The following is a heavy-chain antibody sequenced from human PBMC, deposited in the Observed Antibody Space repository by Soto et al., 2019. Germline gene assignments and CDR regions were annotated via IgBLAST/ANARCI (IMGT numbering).Heavy chain of an antibody. CDR2: ISGYSGKT. D-gene: IGHD3-16*01. CDR1: GYTFTTYG. J-gene: IGHJ4*02. V-gene: IGHV1-18*01. CDR3: ARDPSLGDHQY. Sequence: QVQLVQSGGEVKKPGASVKVSCKTSGYTFTTYGISWVRQAPGQGLEWVGWISGYSGKTHYAQKFQGKVTMTTDTSTNTAYLELRSLRSDDTAVYYCARDPSLGDHQYWGQGPRVTVSS.